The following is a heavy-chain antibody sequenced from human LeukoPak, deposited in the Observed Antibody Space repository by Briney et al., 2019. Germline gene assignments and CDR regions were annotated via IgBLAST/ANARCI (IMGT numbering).Heavy chain of an antibody. J-gene: IGHJ4*02. CDR3: ARRCSSTSCYGSFDY. CDR1: GGSISSYY. V-gene: IGHV4-59*08. Sequence: PSETLSLTCTVSGGSISSYYWSWIRQPPGKGLEWIGYIYYSGSTNYNPSLKSRVTISVDTSKNQFSLKLSSATAADTAVYYCARRCSSTSCYGSFDYWGQGTLVTVSS. D-gene: IGHD2-2*01. CDR2: IYYSGST.